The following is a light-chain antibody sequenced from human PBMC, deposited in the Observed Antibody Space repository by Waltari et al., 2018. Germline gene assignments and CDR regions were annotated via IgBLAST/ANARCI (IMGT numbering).Light chain of an antibody. CDR3: QQYHNWPPKIT. CDR2: GTS. J-gene: IGKJ5*01. Sequence: EIVLTQSPATLSMSPGERATLSCRASQSVGNRLAWYQQKPGQSPRLLIYGTSTRATGIPARFSGSGSVTEFTLTISSLQSEDFALYYCQQYHNWPPKITFGQGTRLEIK. CDR1: QSVGNR. V-gene: IGKV3-15*01.